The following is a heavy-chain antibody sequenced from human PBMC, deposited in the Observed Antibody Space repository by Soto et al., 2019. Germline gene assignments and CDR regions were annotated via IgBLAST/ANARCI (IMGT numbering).Heavy chain of an antibody. J-gene: IGHJ4*02. CDR2: IYYSGST. CDR1: GGSISSGDYY. Sequence: SETLSLTCTVSGGSISSGDYYWSWIRQPPGKGLEWIGYIYYSGSTYYNPSLKSRVTIPEDTSKNQFSLKLSSVTAADTAVYYCARFSMDTPPGDYGDYFDYWAQGTLVTVSS. CDR3: ARFSMDTPPGDYGDYFDY. D-gene: IGHD4-17*01. V-gene: IGHV4-30-4*01.